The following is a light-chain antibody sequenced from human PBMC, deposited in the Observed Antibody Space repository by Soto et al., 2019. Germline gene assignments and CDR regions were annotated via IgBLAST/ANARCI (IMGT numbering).Light chain of an antibody. CDR3: QQYDAWPQT. CDR1: QSVGSD. J-gene: IGKJ1*01. CDR2: GAS. V-gene: IGKV3-15*01. Sequence: EIVMTQSPATLSVSPGERATLSCRASQSVGSDLAWYQQKPGQAPRLVIYGASTRATTIPARFSGSGSGTEFTLTISSLQSEDLAVYFCQQYDAWPQTFGQGTKVDIK.